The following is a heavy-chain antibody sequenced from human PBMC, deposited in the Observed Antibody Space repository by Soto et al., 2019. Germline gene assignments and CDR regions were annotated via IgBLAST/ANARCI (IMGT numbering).Heavy chain of an antibody. D-gene: IGHD6-13*01. J-gene: IGHJ5*02. CDR1: GFTFDDYA. CDR2: ISWDGGST. Sequence: GGSLRLSCAASGFTFDDYAMHWVRQAPGKGLEWVSLISWDGGSTYYADSVKGRFTISRDNSKNSLYLQMNSLRAEDTALYYCAKDGGDSSCWNWFDPWGQGTLVTVSS. CDR3: AKDGGDSSCWNWFDP. V-gene: IGHV3-43D*03.